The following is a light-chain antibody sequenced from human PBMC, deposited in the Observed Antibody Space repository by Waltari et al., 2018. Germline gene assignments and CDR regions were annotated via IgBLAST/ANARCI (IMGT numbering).Light chain of an antibody. J-gene: IGLJ2*01. CDR3: AAWDDSLNDHVV. V-gene: IGLV1-44*01. Sequence: QSVLTQPPSASGTPGQRVTISCSGSSPNIGSNTVNWYQQLPGTAPKLLIYSNNQRPSGVPDRFSGSKSGTSASLAISGFQSEDEADYYCAAWDDSLNDHVVFGGGTKLTVL. CDR2: SNN. CDR1: SPNIGSNT.